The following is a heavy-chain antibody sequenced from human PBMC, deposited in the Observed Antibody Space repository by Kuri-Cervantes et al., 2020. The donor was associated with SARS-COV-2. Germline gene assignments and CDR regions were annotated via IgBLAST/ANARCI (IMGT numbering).Heavy chain of an antibody. Sequence: GESLKISCVASAFTFSSYAMHWVRQAPGKGLEWVAVISYDGSNKYYADSVKGRFTISRDNSKNTLYLQMNSLRAEDTAVYYCARVEVTILSADYWGQGTLVTVSS. V-gene: IGHV3-30-3*01. CDR3: ARVEVTILSADY. CDR1: AFTFSSYA. CDR2: ISYDGSNK. J-gene: IGHJ4*02. D-gene: IGHD3-3*01.